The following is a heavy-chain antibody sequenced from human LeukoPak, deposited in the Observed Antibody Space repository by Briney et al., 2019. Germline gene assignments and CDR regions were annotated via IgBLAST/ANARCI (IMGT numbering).Heavy chain of an antibody. CDR3: ARGLVATMRGYYYYMDV. D-gene: IGHD5-12*01. V-gene: IGHV1-2*02. Sequence: ASVKASCKASGYTFTGYYMHWVRQAPGQGLEWMGWINPNSGGTNYAQKFQGRVTMTRDTSISTAYMELSRLRSDDTAVYYCARGLVATMRGYYYYMDVWGKGTTVTVSS. CDR2: INPNSGGT. CDR1: GYTFTGYY. J-gene: IGHJ6*03.